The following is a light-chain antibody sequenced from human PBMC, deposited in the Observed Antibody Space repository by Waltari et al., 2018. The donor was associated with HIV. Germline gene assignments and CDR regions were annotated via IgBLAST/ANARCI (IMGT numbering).Light chain of an antibody. V-gene: IGKV3-20*01. CDR3: QQYGNSPYT. Sequence: IVLTQSPDTLSLSPGERATLSCRASQSISSTFLAWYQKKPGQAPRLLIYGPSSRATGVPDRFTGGGSGTDFTLNVTRLEPEDFALYYCQQYGNSPYTFGQGTNLE. CDR1: QSISSTF. J-gene: IGKJ2*01. CDR2: GPS.